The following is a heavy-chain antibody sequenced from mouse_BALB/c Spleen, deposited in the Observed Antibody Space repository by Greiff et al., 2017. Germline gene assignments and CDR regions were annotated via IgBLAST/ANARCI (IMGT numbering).Heavy chain of an antibody. J-gene: IGHJ3*01. CDR3: ARGFAY. V-gene: IGHV5-12-1*01. Sequence: DVMLVESGGGLVKPGGSLKLSCAASGFTFSSYTMSWVRQTPEKRLEWVAYISSGGGSTYYPDTVKGRFTISRDNAKNTLYLQMSSLKSEDTAMYYCARGFAYWGQGTLVTVSA. CDR2: ISSGGGST. CDR1: GFTFSSYT.